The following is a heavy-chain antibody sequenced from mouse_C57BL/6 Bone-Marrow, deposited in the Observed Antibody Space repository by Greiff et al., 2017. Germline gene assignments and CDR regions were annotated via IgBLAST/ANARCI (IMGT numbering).Heavy chain of an antibody. CDR2: IHPNSGST. Sequence: QVQLQQPGAELVKPGASVKLSCKASGYTFTSYWMHWVKQRPGQGLEWIGMIHPNSGSTNYNEKFKSKATLTVDKSSSTAYMQLSSLTSEDSAVYYCARENYSGRGVYYFDYWGQGTTLTVSP. D-gene: IGHD1-1*01. CDR1: GYTFTSYW. V-gene: IGHV1-64*01. CDR3: ARENYSGRGVYYFDY. J-gene: IGHJ2*01.